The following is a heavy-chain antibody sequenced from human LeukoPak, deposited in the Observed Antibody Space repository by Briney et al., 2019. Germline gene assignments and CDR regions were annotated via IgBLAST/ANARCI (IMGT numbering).Heavy chain of an antibody. CDR1: GFTFSSFS. D-gene: IGHD4-17*01. J-gene: IGHJ4*02. Sequence: GGSLRLSCAASGFTFSSFSMNWVRQAPGKGLEWVSYISSSSSTIYYEDSVKGRFTISRDNAKNSLYLQMNSLRAEDTALYYCARVDYGDYGGVLFDYWGQGTLVTVSS. CDR3: ARVDYGDYGGVLFDY. CDR2: ISSSSSTI. V-gene: IGHV3-48*01.